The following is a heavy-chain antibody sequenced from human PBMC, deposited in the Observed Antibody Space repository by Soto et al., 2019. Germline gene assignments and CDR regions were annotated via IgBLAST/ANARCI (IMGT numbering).Heavy chain of an antibody. CDR3: ARDGCKTAGCHPDAFXV. Sequence: ASVKVSCKASGYTFTSYGISWVRQAPGQGLEWMGWISTYSGNTNYEHKLQGRVTMTTDTSTRTAYMELRSLRSDDTAVYYCARDGCKTAGCHPDAFXVWSQGTMVTVSS. CDR2: ISTYSGNT. D-gene: IGHD1-1*01. CDR1: GYTFTSYG. V-gene: IGHV1-18*01. J-gene: IGHJ3*01.